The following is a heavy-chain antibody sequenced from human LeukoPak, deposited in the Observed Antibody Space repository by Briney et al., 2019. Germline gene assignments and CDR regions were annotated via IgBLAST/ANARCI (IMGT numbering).Heavy chain of an antibody. CDR3: ARDSSYGSGNWFDP. V-gene: IGHV4-59*12. D-gene: IGHD3-10*01. J-gene: IGHJ5*02. Sequence: PSETLSLTCTVSGGSISSYYWSWIRQPPGKGLEWIGYIYYSGNTHYNPSLKSRVTISVDTSKNQFSLKLSSVTAADTAVYYCARDSSYGSGNWFDPWGQGTLVTVSS. CDR2: IYYSGNT. CDR1: GGSISSYY.